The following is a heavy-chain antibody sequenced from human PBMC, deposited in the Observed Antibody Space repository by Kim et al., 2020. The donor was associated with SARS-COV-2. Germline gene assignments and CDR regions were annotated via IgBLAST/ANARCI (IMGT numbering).Heavy chain of an antibody. CDR3: ARVLTHGGRDY. CDR2: EK. Sequence: EKDYVDSVKGRFTVSRDNAKNSLYLEMNSLRAEDTAVYYCARVLTHGGRDYWGRGTLVTVSS. D-gene: IGHD3-9*01. V-gene: IGHV3-7*03. J-gene: IGHJ4*02.